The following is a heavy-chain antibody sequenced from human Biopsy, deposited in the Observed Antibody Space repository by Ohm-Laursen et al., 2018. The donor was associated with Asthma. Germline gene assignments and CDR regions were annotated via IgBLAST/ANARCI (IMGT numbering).Heavy chain of an antibody. V-gene: IGHV4-31*03. J-gene: IGHJ6*02. CDR3: ARVPHYDILTGFTLRYYYGMDA. CDR2: IYYSGST. D-gene: IGHD3-9*01. CDR1: GGSISSGGYY. Sequence: LSLTCSVSGGSISSGGYYWSWIRQHPGKGLEWIGYIYYSGSTYYNPSLKSRVTISVDTSKNQFSLKLSSVTAADTAVYYCARVPHYDILTGFTLRYYYGMDAWGQGTPVAVSS.